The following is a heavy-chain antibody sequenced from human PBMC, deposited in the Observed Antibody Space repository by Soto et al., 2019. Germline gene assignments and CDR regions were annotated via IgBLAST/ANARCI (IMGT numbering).Heavy chain of an antibody. Sequence: SETLSLTCAVYGGSFSGYYWSWIRQPPGKGLEWIGEINHSGSTNYNPSLKSRVTISVDTSKNQFSLKLSSVTAADTAVYYCARVWRDXFWSGYDRFDAFDIWGQGTMVTVSS. J-gene: IGHJ3*02. CDR3: ARVWRDXFWSGYDRFDAFDI. CDR1: GGSFSGYY. CDR2: INHSGST. D-gene: IGHD3-3*01. V-gene: IGHV4-34*01.